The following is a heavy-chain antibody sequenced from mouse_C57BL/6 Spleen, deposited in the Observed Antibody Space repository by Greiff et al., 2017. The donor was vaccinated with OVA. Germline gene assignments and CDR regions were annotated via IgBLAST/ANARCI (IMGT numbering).Heavy chain of an antibody. CDR3: ARGPGSYSNYFDY. D-gene: IGHD2-5*01. CDR2: INPYNGDT. CDR1: GYSFTGYF. V-gene: IGHV1-20*01. J-gene: IGHJ2*01. Sequence: VQLKQSGPELVKPGDSVKISCKASGYSFTGYFMNWVMQSHGKSLEWIGRINPYNGDTFYNQKFKGKATLTVDKSSSTAHMELRSLTSEDSAVYYCARGPGSYSNYFDYWGQGTTLTVSS.